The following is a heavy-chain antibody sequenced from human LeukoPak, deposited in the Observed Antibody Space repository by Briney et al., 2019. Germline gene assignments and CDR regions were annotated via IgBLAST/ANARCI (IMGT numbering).Heavy chain of an antibody. CDR1: GFSFDDYG. CDR3: AKDLGYSYGDAFDI. CDR2: INWNGANT. D-gene: IGHD5-18*01. J-gene: IGHJ3*02. V-gene: IGHV3-20*04. Sequence: PGGSLRLSCAASGFSFDDYGMTWVRQAPGKGLEWVSVINWNGANTGYADSVKGRFTISRDNAKNSLHLQMNSLRAEDTAVYYCAKDLGYSYGDAFDIWGQGTMVTVSS.